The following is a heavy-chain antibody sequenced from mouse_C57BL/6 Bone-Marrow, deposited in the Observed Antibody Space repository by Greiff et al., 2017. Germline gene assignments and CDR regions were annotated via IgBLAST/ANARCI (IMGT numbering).Heavy chain of an antibody. D-gene: IGHD1-1*02. V-gene: IGHV1-52*01. CDR2: IDPSDSET. CDR3: ARGWDYAMDY. Sequence: LQQPGAELVRPGSSVKLSCKASGYTFTSYWMHWVKQRPIQGLEWIGNIDPSDSETHYNQKFKDKATLTVDKSSSTAYMQLSSLTSEDSAVYYCARGWDYAMDYWGQGTSVTVSS. CDR1: GYTFTSYW. J-gene: IGHJ4*01.